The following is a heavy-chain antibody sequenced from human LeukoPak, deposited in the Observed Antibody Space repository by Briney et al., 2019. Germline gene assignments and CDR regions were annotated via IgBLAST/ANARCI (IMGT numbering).Heavy chain of an antibody. J-gene: IGHJ4*02. D-gene: IGHD1-26*01. V-gene: IGHV1-18*01. CDR2: ISAYNGST. CDR1: GYTFTSYG. Sequence: ASVKVSCTASGYTFTSYGISWGRQAPGQGLGRMWWISAYNGSTNNAQKPWSRVTMTTDTSKSTAYMEPRSLRSDDTAVHCCARGPEGTIIVGAPDYFDYWGQGTLVTVSS. CDR3: ARGPEGTIIVGAPDYFDY.